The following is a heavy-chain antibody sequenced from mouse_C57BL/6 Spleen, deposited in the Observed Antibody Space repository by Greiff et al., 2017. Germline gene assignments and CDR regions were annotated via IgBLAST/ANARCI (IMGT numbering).Heavy chain of an antibody. CDR2: IDPENGDT. CDR1: GFNIKDYY. CDR3: TTRVTTRAMDY. Sequence: VQLQQSGAELVRPGASVKLSCTASGFNIKDYYMHWVKQRPEQGLEWIGWIDPENGDTEYATKFQGKATITADTSSNTAYLQLSSLTSEDTAVYYCTTRVTTRAMDYWGQGTSVTVSS. J-gene: IGHJ4*01. D-gene: IGHD2-2*01. V-gene: IGHV14-4*01.